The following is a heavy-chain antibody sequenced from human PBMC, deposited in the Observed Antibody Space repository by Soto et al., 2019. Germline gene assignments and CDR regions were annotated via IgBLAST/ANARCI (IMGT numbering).Heavy chain of an antibody. CDR1: GGSFSGYY. CDR3: PRSSDFLYYFDY. Sequence: QVQLQQWGAGLLKPSETLSLTCAVYGGSFSGYYWSWIRQPPGKGLEWIGEINHSGSTNYNPSLKSRVTISVDTSKNQFSLKLSSVTAADTAVYYCPRSSDFLYYFDYWGQGTLVTVSS. D-gene: IGHD2-21*02. CDR2: INHSGST. V-gene: IGHV4-34*01. J-gene: IGHJ4*02.